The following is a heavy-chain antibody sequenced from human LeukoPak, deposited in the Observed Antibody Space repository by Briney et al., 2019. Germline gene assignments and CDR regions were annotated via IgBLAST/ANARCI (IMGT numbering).Heavy chain of an antibody. D-gene: IGHD6-13*01. Sequence: GGSLRLSCAASGFTVSSNYMSWVRQAPGKGLEWVSVIYSGGSTYYADSVKGRFTISRDNSKNTLYLQMNSLRAEDTAVYYCARAMAAGTDAFDIWGQGTMVTVSS. J-gene: IGHJ3*02. CDR3: ARAMAAGTDAFDI. CDR2: IYSGGST. CDR1: GFTVSSNY. V-gene: IGHV3-53*01.